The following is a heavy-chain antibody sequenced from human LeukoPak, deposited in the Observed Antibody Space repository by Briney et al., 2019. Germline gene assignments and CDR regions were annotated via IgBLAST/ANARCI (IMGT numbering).Heavy chain of an antibody. V-gene: IGHV1-69*05. CDR1: GGTLRMYG. J-gene: IGHJ4*02. CDR2: IIPVFHTT. CDR3: ARGGYYDSSGYYYPFDY. D-gene: IGHD3-22*01. Sequence: SVKVSCKASGGTLRMYGINWVRQAPGQGLEWLGGIIPVFHTTFYAQKFQGRVTMTRDTSISTAYMELSRLRSDDTAVYYCARGGYYDSSGYYYPFDYWGQGTLVTVSS.